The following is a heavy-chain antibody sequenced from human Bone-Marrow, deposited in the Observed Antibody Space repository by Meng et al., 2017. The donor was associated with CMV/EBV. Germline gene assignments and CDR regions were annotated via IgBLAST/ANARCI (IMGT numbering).Heavy chain of an antibody. CDR2: INPNSGGT. D-gene: IGHD7-27*01. V-gene: IGHV1-2*02. CDR1: GYTFTGYY. CDR3: ATNPVGNWDRYYYYYGMDV. Sequence: ASVKVSCKASGYTFTGYYMHWVRQAPGQGLEWMGWINPNSGGTNYAQKFQGRVTMTRDTSISTADMELSRLRSEDTAVYYCATNPVGNWDRYYYYYGMDVWGQGTTVTVSS. J-gene: IGHJ6*02.